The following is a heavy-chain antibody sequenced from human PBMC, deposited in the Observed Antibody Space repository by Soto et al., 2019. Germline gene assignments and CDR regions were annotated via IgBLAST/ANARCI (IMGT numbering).Heavy chain of an antibody. CDR1: GGSITSNW. CDR3: ARHIAVSGTRGFDH. Sequence: QVQLQESGPGLMKPSGTLSLTCAVSGGSITSNWWSWVRQPPGKGLEWIAEIFHTGSDKYNPSLMSRLTISMDKSKNHLSLNLNSVTAADTALYYCARHIAVSGTRGFDHWGQGTLVTVSS. D-gene: IGHD2-21*01. V-gene: IGHV4-4*02. J-gene: IGHJ4*02. CDR2: IFHTGSD.